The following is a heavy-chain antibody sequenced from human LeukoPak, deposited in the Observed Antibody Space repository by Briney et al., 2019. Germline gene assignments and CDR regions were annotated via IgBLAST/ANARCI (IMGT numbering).Heavy chain of an antibody. D-gene: IGHD6-19*01. CDR3: ARGRSPYSSGQRTPFDY. Sequence: ASVKVSCKASGGTFSSYAISWVRQAPGQGLEWMGGIIPIFGTANYAQKFRGRVTITTDESTSTAYMELSSLRPEDTAVYYCARGRSPYSSGQRTPFDYWGQGTLVTVSS. CDR1: GGTFSSYA. CDR2: IIPIFGTA. V-gene: IGHV1-69*05. J-gene: IGHJ4*02.